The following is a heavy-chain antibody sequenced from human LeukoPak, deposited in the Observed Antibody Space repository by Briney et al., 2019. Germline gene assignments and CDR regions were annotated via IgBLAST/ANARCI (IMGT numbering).Heavy chain of an antibody. Sequence: ASVKVSCKASGYTFTGYYTHWVRQAPGQGLEWMGWINPNSGGTNYAQKFQGRVTMTRDTSISTAYMELSRLRSDDTAVYYCARGFTITMIPASNFDYWGQGTLVTVSS. CDR3: ARGFTITMIPASNFDY. D-gene: IGHD3-22*01. V-gene: IGHV1-2*02. CDR1: GYTFTGYY. CDR2: INPNSGGT. J-gene: IGHJ4*02.